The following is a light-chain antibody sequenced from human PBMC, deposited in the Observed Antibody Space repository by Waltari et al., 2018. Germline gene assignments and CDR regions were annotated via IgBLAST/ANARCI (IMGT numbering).Light chain of an antibody. CDR3: QSSDSSGNDYV. J-gene: IGLJ1*01. Sequence: SLELTQSPSVAVSPGQTAGITCSGDALSKQHASWYQQRPGQAPVLVLFKDSERPSGIPERFSGSRSGTTGTLTITGVQAEDEADYYCQSSDSSGNDYVFGPGTKVTVL. CDR1: ALSKQH. CDR2: KDS. V-gene: IGLV3-25*03.